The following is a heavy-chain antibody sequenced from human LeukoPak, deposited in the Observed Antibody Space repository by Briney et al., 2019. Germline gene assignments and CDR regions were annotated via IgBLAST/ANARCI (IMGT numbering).Heavy chain of an antibody. CDR3: AREGPRGNSQFDY. CDR1: GFTFSSYG. J-gene: IGHJ4*02. CDR2: IRYDGSNK. D-gene: IGHD4-23*01. V-gene: IGHV3-33*01. Sequence: GGTLRLSCVASGFTFSSYGMDWVRQVPGQGLELVGLIRYDGSNKYYSDSVKGGFTISRDNSKNTLYLQMIHLRAEDPAVSSWAREGPRGNSQFDYWGQGTLLTVSS.